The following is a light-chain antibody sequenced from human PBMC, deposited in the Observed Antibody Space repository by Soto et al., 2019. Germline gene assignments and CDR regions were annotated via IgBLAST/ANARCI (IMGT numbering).Light chain of an antibody. V-gene: IGKV1-5*01. Sequence: DIQITQSPSTLSASVGDRVTITCRASQTIRSWLAWYQQKPGKVPKLLIYDASNLGSGVPSRFSGSGSGTDFTLTISGLQPDDFTTYYCQQYTSYSRAFGQGTKVDIK. CDR2: DAS. CDR3: QQYTSYSRA. J-gene: IGKJ1*01. CDR1: QTIRSW.